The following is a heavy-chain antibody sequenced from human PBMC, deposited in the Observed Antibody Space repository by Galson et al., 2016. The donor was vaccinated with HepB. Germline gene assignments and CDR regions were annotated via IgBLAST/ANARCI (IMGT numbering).Heavy chain of an antibody. CDR3: ANDHVWGSYHYSHFLDY. J-gene: IGHJ4*02. CDR2: ISRSGGST. D-gene: IGHD3-16*02. Sequence: SLRLSCAASGFTFSNNAMNWVRQAPGKGLEWVAGISRSGGSTYYADSVKGRFIISRDNSKNTLYLQMNILRAEDTAVYYCANDHVWGSYHYSHFLDYWGQGTLVAVSS. CDR1: GFTFSNNA. V-gene: IGHV3-23*01.